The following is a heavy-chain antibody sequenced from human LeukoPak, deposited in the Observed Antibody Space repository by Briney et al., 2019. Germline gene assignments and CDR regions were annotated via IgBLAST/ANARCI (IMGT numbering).Heavy chain of an antibody. V-gene: IGHV3-30*02. CDR2: IRYDGSIK. CDR3: ATDLGAGGYFDY. Sequence: GGSLRLSCAASGFTFNNFAMHWVRQAPGKGLEWVAFIRYDGSIKYYAASVKGRFTISRDNSKNTLYLQMNSLRVEDTAVYYCATDLGAGGYFDYWGQGTLVTVSS. J-gene: IGHJ4*02. D-gene: IGHD3-10*01. CDR1: GFTFNNFA.